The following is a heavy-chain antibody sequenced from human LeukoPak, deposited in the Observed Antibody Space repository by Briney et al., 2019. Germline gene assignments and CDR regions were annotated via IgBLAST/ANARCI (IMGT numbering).Heavy chain of an antibody. CDR1: GFTFSSYA. CDR2: ISISGGST. V-gene: IGHV3-23*01. Sequence: TGGSLRLSCAASGFTFSSYAMSWVRQAPGKGLEWVSSISISGGSTYYADSVKGRFTISRDNSKNTLYLQMNSLRAEDTAVYYCAKGLDRGVIIPLFWGQGTLVTVSS. CDR3: AKGLDRGVIIPLF. D-gene: IGHD3-10*01. J-gene: IGHJ4*02.